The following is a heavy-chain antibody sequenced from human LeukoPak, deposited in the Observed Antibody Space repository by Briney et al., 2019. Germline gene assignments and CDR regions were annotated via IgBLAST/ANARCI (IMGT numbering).Heavy chain of an antibody. CDR1: GFTFSNHA. J-gene: IGHJ4*02. D-gene: IGHD2-2*01. V-gene: IGHV3-23*01. Sequence: PGGSLRLSCTASGFTFSNHAMSWVRQAPGKGLEWVSSLSGSGGNTYYADSVKGRFTIFRDNFKNTLYLQMNSLRAEDTAKYYCAKVASLCTSTSCVRGGFDYCGQGTPVTVSS. CDR2: LSGSGGNT. CDR3: AKVASLCTSTSCVRGGFDY.